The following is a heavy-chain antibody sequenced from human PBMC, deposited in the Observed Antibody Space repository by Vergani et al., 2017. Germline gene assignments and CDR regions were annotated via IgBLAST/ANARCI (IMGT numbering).Heavy chain of an antibody. CDR3: ARDLAAAGTCYFDY. CDR1: GGTFSSYA. Sequence: VSCKASGGTFSSYAISWVRQAPGQGLEWMGGIIPIFGTANYAQKFQGRVTITADESTSTAYMELSSLRSEDTAVYYCARDLAAAGTCYFDYWGQGTLVTVSS. J-gene: IGHJ4*02. V-gene: IGHV1-69*01. CDR2: IIPIFGTA. D-gene: IGHD6-13*01.